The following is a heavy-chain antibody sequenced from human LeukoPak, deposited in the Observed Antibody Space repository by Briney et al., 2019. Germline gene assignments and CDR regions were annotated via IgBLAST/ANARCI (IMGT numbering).Heavy chain of an antibody. CDR1: GGSFSSGSYY. Sequence: SETPSLTCTVSGGSFSSGSYYWSWIRQPPGKGLGWIGYIYYSGSTNYNPSLKSRVTISVDTSKNQLSLKLSSVTAADTAVYYCARGGAARLHFQNWGQGTLVTVSS. D-gene: IGHD6-6*01. J-gene: IGHJ1*01. V-gene: IGHV4-61*01. CDR2: IYYSGST. CDR3: ARGGAARLHFQN.